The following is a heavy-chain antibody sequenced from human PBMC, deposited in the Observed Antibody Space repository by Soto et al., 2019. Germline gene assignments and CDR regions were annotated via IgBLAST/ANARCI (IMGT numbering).Heavy chain of an antibody. V-gene: IGHV4-59*01. J-gene: IGHJ3*02. Sequence: SETLSLTCTVSGGSIETFYWSWIRQPPRKGLEWIGYISNSGSTSYNPSLESRVTISVDTSKNQFSLKLSSVTAADTAVYYCARVWGGAFDIWGQGTMVTVSS. CDR3: ARVWGGAFDI. CDR1: GGSIETFY. CDR2: ISNSGST. D-gene: IGHD3-10*01.